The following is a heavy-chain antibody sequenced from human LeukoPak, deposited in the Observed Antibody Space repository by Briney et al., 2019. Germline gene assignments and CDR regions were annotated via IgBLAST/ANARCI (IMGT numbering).Heavy chain of an antibody. Sequence: PSETLSLTCAVYGGSFSGYYWSWIRQPPGKGLEWIGEINRSGSTNYNPSLKSRVTISVDTSKNQFSLKLSSVTAADTAVYYCASLTRYSSSSILDYYYYGMDVWGQGTTVTVSS. V-gene: IGHV4-34*01. CDR3: ASLTRYSSSSILDYYYYGMDV. J-gene: IGHJ6*02. CDR2: INRSGST. CDR1: GGSFSGYY. D-gene: IGHD6-6*01.